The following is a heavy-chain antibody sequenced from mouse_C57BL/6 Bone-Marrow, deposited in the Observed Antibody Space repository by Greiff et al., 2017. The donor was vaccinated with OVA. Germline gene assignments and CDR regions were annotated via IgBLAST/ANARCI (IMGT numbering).Heavy chain of an antibody. CDR3: TRGSGSSYDD. Sequence: VQLQQSGAELVRPGASVTLSCKASGYTFTDYEMHWVKQTPVHGLEWIGAIDPETGGPAYNQEFTGKAILTAAKSSRTAYMELRSLTSDDSAVYDCTRGSGSSYDDWGQGTTLTVSS. D-gene: IGHD1-1*01. CDR1: GYTFTDYE. J-gene: IGHJ2*01. CDR2: IDPETGGP. V-gene: IGHV1-15*01.